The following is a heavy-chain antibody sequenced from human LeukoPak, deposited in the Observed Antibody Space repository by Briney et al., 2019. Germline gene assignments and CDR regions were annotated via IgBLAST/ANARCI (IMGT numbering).Heavy chain of an antibody. CDR1: GFSFGDYV. Sequence: PGGSLRLSCEASGFSFGDYVMNWVRQAPGKGLEWVSSVSGTGGSTYYADSVKGRFTISRDNSKNTLYLQMNSLRAEDTAVYYCAKSVASDAYWGQGTLVTVSS. CDR3: AKSVASDAY. D-gene: IGHD5-12*01. CDR2: VSGTGGST. J-gene: IGHJ4*02. V-gene: IGHV3-23*01.